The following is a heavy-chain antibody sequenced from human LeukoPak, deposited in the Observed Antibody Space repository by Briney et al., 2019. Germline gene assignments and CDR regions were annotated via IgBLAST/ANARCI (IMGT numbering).Heavy chain of an antibody. V-gene: IGHV1-2*02. CDR1: GYTFTGYY. D-gene: IGHD6-13*01. CDR2: INPNSGGT. Sequence: ASVKASCKASGYTFTGYYMHWVRQAPGQGLEWMGWINPNSGGTNYAQKFQGRVTMTRDTSIGTAYMELSRLRSDDTAVYYCARGFGQQLVRNDYWGQGTLVTVSS. CDR3: ARGFGQQLVRNDY. J-gene: IGHJ4*02.